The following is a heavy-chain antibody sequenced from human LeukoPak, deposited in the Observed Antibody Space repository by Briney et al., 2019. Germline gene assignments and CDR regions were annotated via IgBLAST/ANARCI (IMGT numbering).Heavy chain of an antibody. J-gene: IGHJ4*02. Sequence: PGGSLRLSCAASGFTFSSYAMHWVRQAPGKGLEWVAVISYDGSNKYYADSVKGRFTISRDNSKNTLYLQMNSLRAEDTAVYYCARDKAYGYNSADYWGQGTLVTVSS. CDR3: ARDKAYGYNSADY. D-gene: IGHD5-24*01. CDR1: GFTFSSYA. CDR2: ISYDGSNK. V-gene: IGHV3-30-3*01.